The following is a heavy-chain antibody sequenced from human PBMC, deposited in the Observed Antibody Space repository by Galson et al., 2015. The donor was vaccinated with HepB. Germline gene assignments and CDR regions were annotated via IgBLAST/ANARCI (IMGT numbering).Heavy chain of an antibody. Sequence: SLRLSCAASGSTFGDYAMSWVRQAPGKGLEWVGFIRSKAYGGTTEYAASVKGRFTISRDDSKSIAYLQMNSLKTEDTAVYYCTRVVGATGTKRHFDYWGQGTLVTVSS. V-gene: IGHV3-49*04. CDR1: GSTFGDYA. CDR3: TRVVGATGTKRHFDY. D-gene: IGHD1-26*01. J-gene: IGHJ4*02. CDR2: IRSKAYGGTT.